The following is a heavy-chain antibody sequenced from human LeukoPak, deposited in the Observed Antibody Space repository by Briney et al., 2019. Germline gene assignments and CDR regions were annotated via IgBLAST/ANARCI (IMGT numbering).Heavy chain of an antibody. J-gene: IGHJ2*01. Sequence: SETLSHTCTVSGGSISSYYWSWIRQPPGKGLEWIGYIYYSGSTNYNPSLKSRVTISVDTSKNQFSLKLSSVTAADTAVYYCARDLGSSSWYEEDWYFDLWGRGTLVTVSS. D-gene: IGHD6-13*01. V-gene: IGHV4-59*01. CDR2: IYYSGST. CDR3: ARDLGSSSWYEEDWYFDL. CDR1: GGSISSYY.